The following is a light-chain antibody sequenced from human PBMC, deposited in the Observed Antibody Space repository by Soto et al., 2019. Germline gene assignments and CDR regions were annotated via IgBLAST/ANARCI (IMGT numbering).Light chain of an antibody. J-gene: IGKJ5*01. CDR1: QGIRSY. Sequence: DIQMTQSPSTLSGSVGDRVTITCRASQGIRSYLAWYQQKPGRAPKLLMYIASTLQTGVPSRFSGSGSGTEFTLTITSLQPEDFATYYCQQVNSYPITFGQGTRLEIK. V-gene: IGKV1-9*01. CDR2: IAS. CDR3: QQVNSYPIT.